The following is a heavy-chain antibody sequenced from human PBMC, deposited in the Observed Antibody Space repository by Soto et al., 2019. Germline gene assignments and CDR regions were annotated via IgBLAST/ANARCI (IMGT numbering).Heavy chain of an antibody. Sequence: GGSLRLSCAASGFTFSSYGMHWVRQAPGKGLEWVAVISYDGSNKYYADSVKGRFTISRDNSKNTLYLQMNSLRAEDTAVYYCAKYYPAAVAGTGRSGYFDYWGQGTLVTVSS. J-gene: IGHJ4*02. V-gene: IGHV3-30*18. CDR1: GFTFSSYG. CDR2: ISYDGSNK. D-gene: IGHD6-19*01. CDR3: AKYYPAAVAGTGRSGYFDY.